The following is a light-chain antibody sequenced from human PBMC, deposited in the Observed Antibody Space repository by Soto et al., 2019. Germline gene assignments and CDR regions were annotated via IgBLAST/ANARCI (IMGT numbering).Light chain of an antibody. J-gene: IGLJ2*01. CDR2: ANN. CDR3: QSFDSRLSAPV. Sequence: QSVLTQPPSVSGAPGQRVTISCTVNSSNIGSPFDVHWYQHLPGTAPRLLIYANNNRPSGVPDRFSGSKSGTSAYLAITVLQGEDEADYYCQSFDSRLSAPVFGGGTKLTVL. CDR1: SSNIGSPFD. V-gene: IGLV1-40*01.